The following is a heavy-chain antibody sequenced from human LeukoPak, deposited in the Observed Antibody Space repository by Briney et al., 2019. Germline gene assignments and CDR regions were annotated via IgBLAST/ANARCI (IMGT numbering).Heavy chain of an antibody. D-gene: IGHD4-17*01. CDR1: GFSFSSYA. CDR3: ADYGDVIFEH. CDR2: ISGAGDNP. Sequence: GGSLRLSCAASGFSFSSYAMSWVRQAPGKGLEWVSVISGAGDNPYYADSVKGRFTISRDNSKNTLNLQMDSLRVEDTAIYYCADYGDVIFEHWGQGTLVTVSS. V-gene: IGHV3-23*01. J-gene: IGHJ4*02.